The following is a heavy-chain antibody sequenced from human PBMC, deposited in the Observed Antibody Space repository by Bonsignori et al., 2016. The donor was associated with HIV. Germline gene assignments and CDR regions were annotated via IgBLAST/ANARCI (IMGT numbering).Heavy chain of an antibody. D-gene: IGHD3-10*01. V-gene: IGHV1-2*02. CDR3: ARDSVVRAGIIEPVFDI. Sequence: WVRQAPGQGPEWMGWINPSSGATRFSNKFEGRVAMTRDTSTNTANMELTSLGSGDSAIYYCARDSVVRAGIIEPVFDIWGQGTMVTVSS. J-gene: IGHJ3*02. CDR2: INPSSGAT.